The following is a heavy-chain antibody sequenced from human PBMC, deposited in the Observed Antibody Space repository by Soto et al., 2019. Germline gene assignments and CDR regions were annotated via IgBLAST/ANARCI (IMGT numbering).Heavy chain of an antibody. Sequence: PSETLSLTCTVSGGPISSGGYYWSWIRQHPGKGLEWIGYIYYSGSTYYNPSLKSRVTISVDTSKNQFSLKLSSVTAADTAVYYCARVVVAWSYTFDIWGQGTMVTVS. CDR2: IYYSGST. CDR1: GGPISSGGYY. CDR3: ARVVVAWSYTFDI. J-gene: IGHJ3*02. V-gene: IGHV4-31*03. D-gene: IGHD2-15*01.